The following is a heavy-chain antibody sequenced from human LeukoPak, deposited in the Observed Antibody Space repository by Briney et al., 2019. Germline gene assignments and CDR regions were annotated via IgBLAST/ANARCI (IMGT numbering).Heavy chain of an antibody. D-gene: IGHD1-26*01. CDR1: GYTFTGYY. V-gene: IGHV1-2*02. CDR2: INPNSGGT. CDR3: ARARAIVGARSWHYYYMDV. J-gene: IGHJ6*03. Sequence: GASVKVSCKASGYTFTGYYMHWVRQAPGQGLEWMGWINPNSGGTNYAQKFQGRVTMTRDTSISTAYMELSRLRSGDTAVYYCARARAIVGARSWHYYYMDVWGKGTTVTVSS.